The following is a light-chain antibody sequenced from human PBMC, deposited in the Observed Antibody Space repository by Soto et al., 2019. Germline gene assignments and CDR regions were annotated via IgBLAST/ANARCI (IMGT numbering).Light chain of an antibody. Sequence: DIQMTQSPSTLSASVGDRVTINCRASQSISSWLAWYQQTPGKAPKLLIYDASSLESGVPSRFSGSGSGTDFTLTISRLEPEDFAVYYCQQYGSSPFGQGTKGDIK. J-gene: IGKJ1*01. CDR1: QSISSW. CDR2: DAS. V-gene: IGKV1-5*01. CDR3: QQYGSSP.